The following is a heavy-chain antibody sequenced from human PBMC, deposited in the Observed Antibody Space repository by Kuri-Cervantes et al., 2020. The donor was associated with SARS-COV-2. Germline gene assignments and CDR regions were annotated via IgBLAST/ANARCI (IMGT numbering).Heavy chain of an antibody. V-gene: IGHV3-7*01. CDR2: IKQDGSEK. CDR1: GFTFSSYA. CDR3: ARDDYYFEH. Sequence: GESLKISCAASGFTFSSYAMSWVRQAPGKGLEWVANIKQDGSEKYYVDSVKGRFTISRDNAKNSLYLQMNSLGPEDTAVYYCARDDYYFEHWGQGTLVTVSS. J-gene: IGHJ4*02. D-gene: IGHD2-21*02.